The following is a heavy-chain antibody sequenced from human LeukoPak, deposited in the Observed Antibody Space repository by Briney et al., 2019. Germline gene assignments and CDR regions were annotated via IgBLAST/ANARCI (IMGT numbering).Heavy chain of an antibody. Sequence: SETLSLTCAVSGGSISSGGYSWSWIRQPPGKGLEWIGYIYHSGSTYYNPSLKSRVTISVDRSKIQFSLKLSSVTAADTAVYYCARGDSSGYYYAHFDYWGQGTLVTVSS. CDR3: ARGDSSGYYYAHFDY. D-gene: IGHD3-22*01. V-gene: IGHV4-30-2*01. J-gene: IGHJ4*02. CDR1: GGSISSGGYS. CDR2: IYHSGST.